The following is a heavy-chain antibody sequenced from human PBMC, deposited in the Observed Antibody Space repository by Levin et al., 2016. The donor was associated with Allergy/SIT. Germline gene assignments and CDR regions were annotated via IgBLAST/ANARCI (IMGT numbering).Heavy chain of an antibody. CDR1: GFTVSRNY. J-gene: IGHJ4*02. CDR2: IYSAGST. CDR3: ARGEKGGYSYFN. D-gene: IGHD5-18*01. V-gene: IGHV3-53*01. Sequence: GESLKISCAASGFTVSRNYMSWVRQAPGKGLEWVSVIYSAGSTYYGDSVKGRFTISRDNSKNTLYLQMNSLRAEDTAVYYCARGEKGGYSYFNWGQGTLVTVSS.